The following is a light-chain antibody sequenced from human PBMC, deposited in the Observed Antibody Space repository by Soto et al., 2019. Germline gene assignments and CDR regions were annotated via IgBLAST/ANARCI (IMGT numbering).Light chain of an antibody. J-gene: IGKJ1*01. Sequence: DIVLTQSPVTLSLSPGQISTLSCRASQSVSSRLAWYQQKPGQAPRLLIYGASTRATGIPPRFSGRGSGTEFTLTISSLQSEDFAVYYCQQYTNWPWTFGRGTKVDIK. CDR1: QSVSSR. CDR2: GAS. V-gene: IGKV3-15*01. CDR3: QQYTNWPWT.